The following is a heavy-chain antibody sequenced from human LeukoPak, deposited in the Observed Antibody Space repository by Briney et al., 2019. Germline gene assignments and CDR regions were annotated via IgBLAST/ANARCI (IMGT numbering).Heavy chain of an antibody. CDR3: ARHRDY. Sequence: SETLSLTCTVSGGSIGSTNYCWGWIRQPPGKGLEWIGSIYYSGSTYYNSSLKSRVTISVDTSKNQFSLKVSSVTAADTAVYYCARHRDYWGQGTLVTVAS. J-gene: IGHJ4*02. CDR2: IYYSGST. V-gene: IGHV4-39*01. CDR1: GGSIGSTNYC.